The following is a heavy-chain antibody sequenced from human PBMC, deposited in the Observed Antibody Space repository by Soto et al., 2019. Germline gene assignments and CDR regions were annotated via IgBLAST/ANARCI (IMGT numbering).Heavy chain of an antibody. CDR2: ISGDSGNT. CDR1: GYMFTKSA. J-gene: IGHJ4*02. CDR3: ALGYCSGGSCYSTFDFDY. D-gene: IGHD2-15*01. Sequence: ASVKVSCKASGYMFTKSAMHWVRQAPGQRLEWMGWISGDSGNTKYSPKLQDRVTITRDTSTSTAYMELSSLRSEDTAVYYCALGYCSGGSCYSTFDFDYWGQGTLVTVSS. V-gene: IGHV1-3*01.